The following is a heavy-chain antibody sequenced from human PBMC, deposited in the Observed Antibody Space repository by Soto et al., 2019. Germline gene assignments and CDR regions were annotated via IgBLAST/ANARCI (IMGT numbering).Heavy chain of an antibody. Sequence: FPVKLSCKASGDSFSSYTISWRRLANGQGLEWMGRIIPILGIANYAQKFQGRVTITADKSTSTAYMELSSLRSEDTAVYYCARMDCSSTSCYYAFDIWGQGTMVTVSS. D-gene: IGHD2-2*01. CDR2: IIPILGIA. J-gene: IGHJ3*02. CDR1: GDSFSSYT. CDR3: ARMDCSSTSCYYAFDI. V-gene: IGHV1-69*02.